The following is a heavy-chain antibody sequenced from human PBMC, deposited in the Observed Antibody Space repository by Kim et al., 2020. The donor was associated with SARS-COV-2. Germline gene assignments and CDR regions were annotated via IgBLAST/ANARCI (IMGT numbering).Heavy chain of an antibody. V-gene: IGHV4-39*01. CDR3: ARVLGDGSGSLDY. CDR1: GGSISSSSYY. J-gene: IGHJ4*02. Sequence: SETLSLTCTVSGGSISSSSYYWGWIRQPPGKGLEWIGSIYYSGSTYYNPSLKSRVTISVDTSKNQFSLKLSSVTAADTAVYYCARVLGDGSGSLDYWGQG. D-gene: IGHD3-10*01. CDR2: IYYSGST.